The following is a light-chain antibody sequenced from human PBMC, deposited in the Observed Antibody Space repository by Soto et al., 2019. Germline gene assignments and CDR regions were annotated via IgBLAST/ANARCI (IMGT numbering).Light chain of an antibody. V-gene: IGKV3-20*01. CDR1: QSVSSSY. CDR2: GAS. J-gene: IGKJ1*01. Sequence: ELVLTQSPGTLSLSPGERATLACRASQSVSSSYLAWYQQKPGQAPRLLIYGASSRATGTPDRFSGSGSGTEFTLTISRLEPADFAVYYCQQYGSSPWTFGQGTKVDIK. CDR3: QQYGSSPWT.